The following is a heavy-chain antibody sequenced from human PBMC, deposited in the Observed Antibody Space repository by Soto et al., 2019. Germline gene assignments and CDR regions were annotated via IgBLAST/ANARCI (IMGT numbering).Heavy chain of an antibody. CDR2: ISYDGRVK. CDR3: ARDFIVGAPDYFDY. J-gene: IGHJ4*02. V-gene: IGHV3-30*04. Sequence: GGSLRLSCAASGFTFSDYPMHWVRQAPGKGLEWVAVISYDGRVKYYVDSVKGRFTISRDDSKNTLYLQMNSLRVDDTAVSYCARDFIVGAPDYFDYWGQGTLVTVSS. CDR1: GFTFSDYP. D-gene: IGHD1-26*01.